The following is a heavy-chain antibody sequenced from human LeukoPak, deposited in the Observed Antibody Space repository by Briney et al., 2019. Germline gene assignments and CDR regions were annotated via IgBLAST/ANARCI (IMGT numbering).Heavy chain of an antibody. CDR3: ARGYGSSGNEKIFEY. J-gene: IGHJ4*02. D-gene: IGHD5-12*01. CDR2: IKSDGSST. V-gene: IGHV3-74*01. CDR1: GFIFSTYW. Sequence: PGGSLRLSCAASGFIFSTYWMHWVRQAPGKGLEWVSRIKSDGSSTRYADSVKGRFTMSRDNAKNTVYLQMNTLRAEDTAVYYCARGYGSSGNEKIFEYWGQGTLVTVSS.